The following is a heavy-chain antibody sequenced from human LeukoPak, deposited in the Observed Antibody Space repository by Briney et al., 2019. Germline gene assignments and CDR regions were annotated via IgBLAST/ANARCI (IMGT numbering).Heavy chain of an antibody. CDR2: IYYIGST. CDR3: ARHLQDAMVRGVISWCDP. Sequence: SETLSLTCTVSGASISSYYSSWIRQPPGKGLEWSGYIYYIGSTTYNPSLKSRVTISAYTSKNPFSLKLSAVTPATTPVCYSARHLQDAMVRGVISWCDPGGQGTLVTVSS. D-gene: IGHD3-10*01. V-gene: IGHV4-59*08. J-gene: IGHJ5*02. CDR1: GASISSYY.